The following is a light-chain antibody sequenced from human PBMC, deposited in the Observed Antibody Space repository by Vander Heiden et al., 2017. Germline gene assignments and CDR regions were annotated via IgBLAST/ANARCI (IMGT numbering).Light chain of an antibody. V-gene: IGLV2-8*01. CDR3: SSYAGSNNLV. CDR1: SSDVGGYNY. CDR2: EVS. J-gene: IGLJ1*01. Sequence: QSALTQPPSASGSPGQSVTISCPGTSSDVGGYNYGSWYQQHPGKAPKRMMYEVSKRPAGVPDRFSGPKSGNTASLTVSGLQAEGEADYYCSSYAGSNNLVFGTGTKVTGL.